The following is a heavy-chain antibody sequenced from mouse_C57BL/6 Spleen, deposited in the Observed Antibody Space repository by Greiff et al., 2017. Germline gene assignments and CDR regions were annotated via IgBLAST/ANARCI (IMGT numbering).Heavy chain of an antibody. CDR2: IRNKANGYTT. V-gene: IGHV7-3*01. D-gene: IGHD2-4*01. J-gene: IGHJ4*01. CDR3: ARYEDYDGESYAMDY. Sequence: EVKLMESGGGLVQPGGSLSLSCAASGFTFTDYYMSWVRQPPGKALEWLGFIRNKANGYTTEYSASVKGRFTISRDNSQSILYLQMNALRAEDSATYYCARYEDYDGESYAMDYWGQGTSVTVSS. CDR1: GFTFTDYY.